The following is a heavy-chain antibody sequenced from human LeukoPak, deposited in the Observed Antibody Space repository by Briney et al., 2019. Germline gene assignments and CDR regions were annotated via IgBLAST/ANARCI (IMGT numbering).Heavy chain of an antibody. J-gene: IGHJ6*03. V-gene: IGHV1-69*05. D-gene: IGHD4-11*01. CDR2: LIPIFGTA. CDR3: ARLPYDYSNPFSYYYYYMDV. Sequence: ASVKVSCRASGGTFSSYAISWVRQAPGQGLEWMGGLIPIFGTANYAQKFQGRVTITTDESTSTAYMELSSLRSEDTAVYYCARLPYDYSNPFSYYYYYMDVWGKGTTVTVSS. CDR1: GGTFSSYA.